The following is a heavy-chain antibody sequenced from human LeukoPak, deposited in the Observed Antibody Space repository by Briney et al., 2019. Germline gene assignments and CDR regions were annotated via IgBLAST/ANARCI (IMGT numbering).Heavy chain of an antibody. J-gene: IGHJ4*02. D-gene: IGHD3-10*01. CDR3: ARELVRAGFDY. Sequence: SETLSLTCAVYGGSFSGYYWSWIRQPPGKGREWIGEINHSGSTNYNPSLKSRVTISVDTSKNQFSLKLSSVTAADTAVYYCARELVRAGFDYWGQGTLVTVSS. CDR2: INHSGST. V-gene: IGHV4-34*01. CDR1: GGSFSGYY.